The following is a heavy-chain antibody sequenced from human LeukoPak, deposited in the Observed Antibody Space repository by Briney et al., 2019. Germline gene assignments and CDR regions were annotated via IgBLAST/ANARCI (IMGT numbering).Heavy chain of an antibody. CDR2: IIPILGIA. J-gene: IGHJ3*02. Sequence: SVTVSRMASGGTFSSYAIGWVRQAPGQGLEWMGRIIPILGIANYAQKFQGRVTITADKSTSTAYMELSSLRSEGTAVYYCARAGAVAGTYDAFDIWGQGTMVTVSS. D-gene: IGHD6-19*01. CDR1: GGTFSSYA. V-gene: IGHV1-69*04. CDR3: ARAGAVAGTYDAFDI.